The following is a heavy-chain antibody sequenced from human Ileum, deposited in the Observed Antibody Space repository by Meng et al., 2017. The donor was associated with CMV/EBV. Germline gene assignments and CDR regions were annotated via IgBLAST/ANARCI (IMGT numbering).Heavy chain of an antibody. J-gene: IGHJ4*02. CDR2: IGGGAGVT. CDR3: ARGRRDIGFDS. D-gene: IGHD2-15*01. CDR1: GFCIGDCY. Sequence: LSCAASGFCIGDCYVIWIRRAPGKGLGWISYIGGGAGVTSYADSLKGRFTISRDNARKSLYLQMASLRVEDTAIYYCARGRRDIGFDSWGQGALVTVSS. V-gene: IGHV3-11*01.